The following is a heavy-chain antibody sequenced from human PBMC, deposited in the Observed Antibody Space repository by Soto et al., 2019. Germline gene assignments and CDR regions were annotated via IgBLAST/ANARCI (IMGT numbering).Heavy chain of an antibody. V-gene: IGHV1-2*02. CDR3: ARKHSLDYIRWGLDP. CDR2: INPKSDDT. Sequence: ASVKVSCKASGYPFSDNQIHWLRRAPGQGLEWMGRINPKSDDTNYAQKFQGRVTMTRDTSVDTAYLELTGLTSDDTATYYCARKHSLDYIRWGLDPWGQGTLVTVSS. CDR1: GYPFSDNQ. D-gene: IGHD4-4*01. J-gene: IGHJ5*02.